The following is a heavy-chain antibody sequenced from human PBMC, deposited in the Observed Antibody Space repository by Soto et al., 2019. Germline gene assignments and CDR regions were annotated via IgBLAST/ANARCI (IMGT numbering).Heavy chain of an antibody. D-gene: IGHD4-4*01. CDR1: GGSISSGGYY. CDR2: IYYSGST. Sequence: PSETLSLTCTVSGGSISSGGYYWSWIRQHPGKGLEWIGYIYYSGSTYYNPSLKSRVTISVETPKNQFSLKLSSVTAADTAVYYCARDGYDYNLGYWGQGTLVTVSS. CDR3: ARDGYDYNLGY. J-gene: IGHJ4*02. V-gene: IGHV4-31*03.